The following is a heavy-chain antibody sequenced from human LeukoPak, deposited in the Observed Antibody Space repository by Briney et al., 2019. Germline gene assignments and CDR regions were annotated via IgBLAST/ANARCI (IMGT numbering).Heavy chain of an antibody. CDR3: ARDMRSSSLPEPGAIDY. CDR1: GDSVSSNSAA. D-gene: IGHD6-6*01. CDR2: TYYRSKWYN. J-gene: IGHJ4*02. Sequence: SQTLPLTCAISGDSVSSNSAAWNWIRQSPSRGLEWLGRTYYRSKWYNDYAVSVKSRITINPDTSKNQFSLQLNSVTPEDTAVYYCARDMRSSSLPEPGAIDYWGQGTLVTVSS. V-gene: IGHV6-1*01.